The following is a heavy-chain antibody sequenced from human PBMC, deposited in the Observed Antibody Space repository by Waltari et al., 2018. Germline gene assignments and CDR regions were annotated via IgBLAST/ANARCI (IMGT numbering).Heavy chain of an antibody. CDR2: IYHSGST. V-gene: IGHV4-38-2*02. Sequence: QVQLQESGPGLVKPSETLSLTCAVSGYSISSGYYRGLIRQPPGKGLEWIGSIYHSGSTYYIPSLKSRVTISVDTSKNQFSLKLSSVTAADTAVYYCARDSRYSSGWYYFDYWGQGTLVTVSS. D-gene: IGHD6-19*01. CDR3: ARDSRYSSGWYYFDY. J-gene: IGHJ4*02. CDR1: GYSISSGYY.